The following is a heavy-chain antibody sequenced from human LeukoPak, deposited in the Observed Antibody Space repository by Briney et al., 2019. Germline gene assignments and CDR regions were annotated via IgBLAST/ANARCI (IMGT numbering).Heavy chain of an antibody. V-gene: IGHV3-74*01. CDR3: AKGGSYVVDY. CDR1: GFTFSNYW. D-gene: IGHD3-16*01. Sequence: PVGCLRLSCVASGFTFSNYWMHWGRQAPGKGLVWVSRINSDGSSTSYADSVKGRFTISRDNAKNTLYLQMNSLRAEDTAVYYCAKGGSYVVDYWGQGTLVTVSS. J-gene: IGHJ4*02. CDR2: INSDGSST.